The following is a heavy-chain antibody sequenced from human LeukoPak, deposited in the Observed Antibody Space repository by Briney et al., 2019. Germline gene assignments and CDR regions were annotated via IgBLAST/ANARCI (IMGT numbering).Heavy chain of an antibody. CDR1: GYSISSGYH. D-gene: IGHD6-6*01. CDR3: ARGQQLVTPYYYYYMDV. J-gene: IGHJ6*03. CDR2: IYHSGST. V-gene: IGHV4-38-2*02. Sequence: PSETLSLTCTVSGYSISSGYHWGWIRRPPGKRLEWIGSIYHSGSTYYNPSLKSRVTISVDTSKNQFSLKLSSVTAADTAVYYCARGQQLVTPYYYYYMDVWGKGTTVTVSS.